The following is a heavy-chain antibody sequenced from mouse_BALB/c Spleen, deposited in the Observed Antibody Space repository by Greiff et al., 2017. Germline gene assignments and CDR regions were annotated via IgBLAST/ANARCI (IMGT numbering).Heavy chain of an antibody. V-gene: IGHV14-3*02. J-gene: IGHJ4*01. CDR3: ANLYYGYGAMDY. Sequence: VQLQQSGAELVKPGASVKLSCTASGFNIKDTYMHWVKQRPEQGLEWIGRIDPANGNTKYDPKFQGKATITADTSSNTAYLQLSSLTSEDTAVYYCANLYYGYGAMDYWGQGTSVTVSS. CDR1: GFNIKDTY. D-gene: IGHD1-2*01. CDR2: IDPANGNT.